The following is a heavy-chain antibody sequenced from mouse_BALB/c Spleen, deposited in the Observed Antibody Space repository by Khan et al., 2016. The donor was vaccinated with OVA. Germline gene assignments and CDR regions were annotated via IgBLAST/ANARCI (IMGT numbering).Heavy chain of an antibody. Sequence: QIQLVQSGAELARPGASVKMSCKASGYTFTSYTIHWIKERPGQGLEWIGNINPSNGYTNYNQKFKDKATLTTDKSSTTAYLQLSSLTSDDSAVYNFVRDGAYHRSDGWFAYWGQGTLVTVSA. V-gene: IGHV1-4*01. D-gene: IGHD2-14*01. CDR1: GYTFTSYT. CDR3: VRDGAYHRSDGWFAY. J-gene: IGHJ3*01. CDR2: INPSNGYT.